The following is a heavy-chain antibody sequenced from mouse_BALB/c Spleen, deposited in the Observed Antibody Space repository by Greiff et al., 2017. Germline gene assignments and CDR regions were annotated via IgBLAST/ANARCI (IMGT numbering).Heavy chain of an antibody. CDR2: ISDGGSYT. CDR1: GFTFSDYY. CDR3: AREGIDTGMDY. V-gene: IGHV5-4*02. Sequence: EVQLVESGGGLVKPGGSLKLSCAASGFTFSDYYMYWVRQTPEKRLEWVATISDGGSYTYYPDSVKGRFTIPRDNAKNNLYLQMSSLKSEDTAMYYCAREGIDTGMDYWGQGTSVTVSS. J-gene: IGHJ4*01.